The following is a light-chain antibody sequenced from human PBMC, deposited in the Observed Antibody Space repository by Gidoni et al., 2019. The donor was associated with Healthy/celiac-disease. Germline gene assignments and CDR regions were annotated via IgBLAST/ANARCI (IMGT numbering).Light chain of an antibody. CDR2: DVS. CDR3: CSYAGSYTKV. V-gene: IGLV2-11*01. CDR1: SSDVGGYNY. J-gene: IGLJ2*01. Sequence: QSALTQPRSVSGSPGQSVTIACTGTSSDVGGYNYVSWYQQHPGKAPNLMISDVSKRPSGVPDRFSGSKSGNTASLTISGLQAEDEADYYCCSYAGSYTKVFGGGTKLTVL.